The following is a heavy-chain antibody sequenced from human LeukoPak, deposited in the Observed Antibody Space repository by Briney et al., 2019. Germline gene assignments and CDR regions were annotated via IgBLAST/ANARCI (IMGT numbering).Heavy chain of an antibody. CDR2: IYDSGST. V-gene: IGHV4-59*08. Sequence: PSETLSLTCTVSGGSISSYYWSWIRQPPGKGLEWIGYIYDSGSTNYNPSLKSRVTISVDTSKNQFSLKLSSVTAADTAVYYCARGAVSTKSFDYWGQGTLVTVSS. CDR3: ARGAVSTKSFDY. D-gene: IGHD4-11*01. CDR1: GGSISSYY. J-gene: IGHJ4*02.